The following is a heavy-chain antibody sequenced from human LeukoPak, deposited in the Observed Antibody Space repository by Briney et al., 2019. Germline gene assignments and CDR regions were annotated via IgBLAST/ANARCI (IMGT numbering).Heavy chain of an antibody. V-gene: IGHV3-30*18. Sequence: PGGSLRLSCAASGFTFSSYGMHWVRQAPGKGLEWVAVISYDGSNIYYADSVKGRFTISRDNSKNTLYLQMNSLRAEDTAVYYCAKGPIVGARFDYWGQGTLVTVSS. CDR1: GFTFSSYG. CDR2: ISYDGSNI. CDR3: AKGPIVGARFDY. J-gene: IGHJ4*02. D-gene: IGHD1-26*01.